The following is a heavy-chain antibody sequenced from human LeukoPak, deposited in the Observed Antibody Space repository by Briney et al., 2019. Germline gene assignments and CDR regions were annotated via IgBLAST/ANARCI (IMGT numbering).Heavy chain of an antibody. Sequence: GGSLRLSCAASGFTFSSYAMSWVRQAPGKGLEWVSAISGSGGSTYYADSVKGRFTISRDNSKNTLYLQMNSLRAEDTAVYYCAKEPGVDYYDSSGPSDYWGQGALVTVSS. CDR2: ISGSGGST. CDR1: GFTFSSYA. D-gene: IGHD3-22*01. J-gene: IGHJ4*02. CDR3: AKEPGVDYYDSSGPSDY. V-gene: IGHV3-23*01.